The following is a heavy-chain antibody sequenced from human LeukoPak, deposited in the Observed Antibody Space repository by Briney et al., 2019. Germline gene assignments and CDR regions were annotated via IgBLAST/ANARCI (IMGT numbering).Heavy chain of an antibody. D-gene: IGHD4-17*01. CDR3: ARSYGDATFDY. J-gene: IGHJ4*02. V-gene: IGHV3-33*08. CDR2: IRSDGSDK. Sequence: GGSLRLSCAASGFTFSSYWMHWVRQAPGKGLEWVAIIRSDGSDKYYADSVKGRFTISRDNSKSTLYLQLSSLRAEDTAVYYCARSYGDATFDYWGQGTLVTVSS. CDR1: GFTFSSYW.